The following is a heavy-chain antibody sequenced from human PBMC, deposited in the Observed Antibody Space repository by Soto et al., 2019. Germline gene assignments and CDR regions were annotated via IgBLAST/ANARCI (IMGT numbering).Heavy chain of an antibody. J-gene: IGHJ4*02. CDR1: GGSTSSHY. CDR2: IYYTGDT. D-gene: IGHD7-27*01. Sequence: SETLSLTCTVSGGSTSSHYWSWIRQPPGKGPEWIGYIYYTGDTNYHPSLKSRVTISVDTSKNQFSLKLRSVTAADTAVYYCGKNWNWGSLVHWGQGTLVTVSS. V-gene: IGHV4-59*11. CDR3: GKNWNWGSLVH.